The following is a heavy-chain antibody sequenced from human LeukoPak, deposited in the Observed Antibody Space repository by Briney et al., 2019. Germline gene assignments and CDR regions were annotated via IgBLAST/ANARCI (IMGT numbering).Heavy chain of an antibody. V-gene: IGHV3-30*03. CDR2: ISYDGSNK. D-gene: IGHD1-26*01. J-gene: IGHJ4*02. CDR1: GFTFSSYG. CDR3: AGGASYFDY. Sequence: PGGSLRLSSAASGFTFSSYGMHWVRQAPGKGLEWVAVISYDGSNKYYADSVKGRFTISRDNSKNTLYLQMNSLRAEDTAVYYCAGGASYFDYWGQGTLVTVSS.